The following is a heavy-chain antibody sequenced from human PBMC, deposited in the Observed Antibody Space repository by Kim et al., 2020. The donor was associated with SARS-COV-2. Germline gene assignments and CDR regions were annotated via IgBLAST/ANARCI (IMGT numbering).Heavy chain of an antibody. D-gene: IGHD3-16*02. Sequence: LKSRVTISVDTSKNQFSLKLSSVTAADTAVYYCARFPYDYVWGSYRYTHAWGQGTLVTVSS. CDR3: ARFPYDYVWGSYRYTHA. V-gene: IGHV4-59*01. J-gene: IGHJ5*02.